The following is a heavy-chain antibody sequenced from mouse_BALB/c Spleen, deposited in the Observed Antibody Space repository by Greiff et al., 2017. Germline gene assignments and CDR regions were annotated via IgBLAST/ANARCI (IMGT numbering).Heavy chain of an antibody. D-gene: IGHD2-10*02. CDR1: GYTFTSYW. Sequence: QVQLKQSGAELAKPGASVKMSCKASGYTFTSYWMHWVKQRPGQGLEWIGYINPSTGYTEYNQKFKDKATLTADKSSSTAYMQLSSLTSEDSAVYYCARYVCDWGQGTLVTVAA. CDR3: ARYVCD. CDR2: INPSTGYT. J-gene: IGHJ3*01. V-gene: IGHV1-7*01.